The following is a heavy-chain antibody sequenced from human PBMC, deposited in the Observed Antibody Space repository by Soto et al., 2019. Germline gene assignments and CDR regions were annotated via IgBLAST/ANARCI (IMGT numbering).Heavy chain of an antibody. Sequence: SETLSLTCTVSGGSISSGDYYWSWIRQPPGKGLEWIGYIYYSGSTYYNPSLKSRVTTSVDRSKNQFSLKLSSVTAADTAVYYCARGSYYYDSSDYYHYWGQGTLVTVSS. CDR1: GGSISSGDYY. J-gene: IGHJ4*02. V-gene: IGHV4-30-4*01. D-gene: IGHD3-22*01. CDR2: IYYSGST. CDR3: ARGSYYYDSSDYYHY.